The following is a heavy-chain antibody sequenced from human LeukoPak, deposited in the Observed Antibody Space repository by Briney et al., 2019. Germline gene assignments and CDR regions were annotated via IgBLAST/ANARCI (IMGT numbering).Heavy chain of an antibody. V-gene: IGHV3-9*01. J-gene: IGHJ3*02. CDR1: GFTFDDYA. CDR2: ISWNSGSI. CDR3: AREANYYDSSGYPYDAFDI. D-gene: IGHD3-22*01. Sequence: GGSLRLSCAASGFTFDDYAMHWVRQAPGKGLEWVSGISWNSGSIGYADSVKGRFTISRDNAKNSLYLQMNSLRAEDTALYYCAREANYYDSSGYPYDAFDIWGQGTMVTVSS.